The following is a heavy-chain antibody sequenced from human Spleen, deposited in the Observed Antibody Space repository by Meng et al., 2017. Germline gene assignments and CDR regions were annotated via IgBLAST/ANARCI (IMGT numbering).Heavy chain of an antibody. J-gene: IGHJ5*02. V-gene: IGHV1-2*06. CDR3: ARAEIWSPGGS. CDR2: IDTNNDHT. Sequence: VRLAPSGAEGKMPGSSLKVVCTVSGGSLSTYSVNWVRQAPGQGLERMGRIDTNNDHTQYAQNFKGRVTMTSDTSISTVYMELNGLRSDDTAVYYCARAEIWSPGGSWGQGTLVTVSS. CDR1: GGSLSTYS. D-gene: IGHD4-23*01.